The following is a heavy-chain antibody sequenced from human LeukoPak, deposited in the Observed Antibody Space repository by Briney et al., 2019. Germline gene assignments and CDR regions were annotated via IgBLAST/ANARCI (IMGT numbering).Heavy chain of an antibody. Sequence: SETLSHTGTGSDGSSSSDYWSWIRQPPGKGLECIGYIYYSGSTNYNPSLKSRVTISLDTSKNQFSLKLSSVTAADTAVYYCARLAAAAHNYYFDYWGQGTLVTVSS. D-gene: IGHD6-25*01. CDR2: IYYSGST. CDR3: ARLAAAAHNYYFDY. V-gene: IGHV4-59*01. J-gene: IGHJ4*02. CDR1: DGSSSSDY.